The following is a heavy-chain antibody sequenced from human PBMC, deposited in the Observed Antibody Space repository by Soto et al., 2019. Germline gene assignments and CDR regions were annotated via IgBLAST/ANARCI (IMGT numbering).Heavy chain of an antibody. CDR2: ISGNGGST. V-gene: IGHV3-23*01. D-gene: IGHD6-19*01. J-gene: IGHJ4*02. Sequence: EVQLLESGGGLVQPGGSLRLSCAASGFTFSSYAMSWVRQAPGKGLEWVSVISGNGGSTYYADSVKGRFTISRDNAKNTLYLQMQSLRAEDTAVYYCSRPTSGWYLDYWGQGTLVIVSS. CDR1: GFTFSSYA. CDR3: SRPTSGWYLDY.